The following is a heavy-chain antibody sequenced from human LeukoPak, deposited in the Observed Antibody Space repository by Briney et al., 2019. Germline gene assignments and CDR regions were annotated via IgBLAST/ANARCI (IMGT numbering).Heavy chain of an antibody. V-gene: IGHV4-34*01. CDR3: ARGAATIFGVVIPPDV. CDR1: GGSISSYY. CDR2: INHSGST. J-gene: IGHJ6*02. Sequence: PSETLSLTCTVSGGSISSYYWSWIRQPPGKGLEWIGEINHSGSTNYNPSLKSRVTISVDTSKNQFSLKLSSVTAADTAVYYCARGAATIFGVVIPPDVWGQGTTVTVSS. D-gene: IGHD3-3*01.